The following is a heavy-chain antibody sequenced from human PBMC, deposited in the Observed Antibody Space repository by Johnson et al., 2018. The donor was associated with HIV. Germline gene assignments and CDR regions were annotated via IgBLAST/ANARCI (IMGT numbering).Heavy chain of an antibody. D-gene: IGHD3-22*01. CDR3: ARDSKPTYYYDRVVVLGRSEAFDI. Sequence: QVQLVESGGGLVQPGGSRRLSCAASGFMFSSFAMHWVRQAPGKGLEWVAVISYDGNNKYYAASVKGRFTISRDNSKNPLYLQMKSLRAEDTAGYYCARDSKPTYYYDRVVVLGRSEAFDIWGQGTMVTVSS. J-gene: IGHJ3*02. CDR2: ISYDGNNK. V-gene: IGHV3-30*03. CDR1: GFMFSSFA.